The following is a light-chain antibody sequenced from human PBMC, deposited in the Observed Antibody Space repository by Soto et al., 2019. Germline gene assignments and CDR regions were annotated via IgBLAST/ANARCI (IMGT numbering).Light chain of an antibody. Sequence: EIVLTQSPGTLSLSPGERATLSCRASQSVSSDLAWYQQKFGQAPRLLIYSASLRATGIPDPFSGHGSGTDFTLTISRLEPEDFAVYYCHQYGSSPDTFGQGTKLEIK. CDR1: QSVSSD. V-gene: IGKV3-20*01. CDR2: SAS. CDR3: HQYGSSPDT. J-gene: IGKJ2*01.